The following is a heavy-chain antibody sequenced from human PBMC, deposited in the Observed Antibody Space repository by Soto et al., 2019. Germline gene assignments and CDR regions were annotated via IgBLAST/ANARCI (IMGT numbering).Heavy chain of an antibody. CDR1: GGSISTYY. V-gene: IGHV4-59*01. CDR2: VYSSGST. J-gene: IGHJ6*02. Sequence: QVLLQESGPGLLKPSETLSLTCTVSGGSISTYYWSWIRQPPGKGLAWIGYVYSSGSTNYNPSLKSRVIISVDTSKNQFSLKLSSVTAADTAVYYCARSFCSGGSCYSNRGMDVWGQGTTVTVSS. CDR3: ARSFCSGGSCYSNRGMDV. D-gene: IGHD2-15*01.